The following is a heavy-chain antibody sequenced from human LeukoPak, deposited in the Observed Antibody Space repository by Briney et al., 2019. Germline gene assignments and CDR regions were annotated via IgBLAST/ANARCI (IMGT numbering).Heavy chain of an antibody. V-gene: IGHV3-30*02. D-gene: IGHD5-24*01. J-gene: IGHJ4*02. CDR1: GFTFSSYG. Sequence: GGSLRLSCAASGFTFSSYGMHWVRQAPGKGLEWVAVIWYGGSNKYYADSVKGRFTISRDNSKNTLYLQMNSLRAEDTAVYYCAKAGRDGYNYYFDYWGQGTLVTVSS. CDR3: AKAGRDGYNYYFDY. CDR2: IWYGGSNK.